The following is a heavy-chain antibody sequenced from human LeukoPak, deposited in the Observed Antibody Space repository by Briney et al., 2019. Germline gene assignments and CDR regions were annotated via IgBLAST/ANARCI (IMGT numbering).Heavy chain of an antibody. CDR2: IYYSGST. CDR1: GGSISSSSYY. D-gene: IGHD6-13*01. CDR3: ARLFRAAAGPNDY. J-gene: IGHJ4*02. V-gene: IGHV4-39*01. Sequence: SSETLSPTCTVSGGSISSSSYYWGWIRQPPGKGLEWIGSIYYSGSTYYNPSLKSRVTISVDTSKNQFSLKLSSVTAADTAVYYCARLFRAAAGPNDYWGQGTLVTVSS.